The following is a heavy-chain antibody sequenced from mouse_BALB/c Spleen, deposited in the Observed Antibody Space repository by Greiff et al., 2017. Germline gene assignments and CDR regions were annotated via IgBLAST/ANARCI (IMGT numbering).Heavy chain of an antibody. CDR3: ARSVITSPAWFAY. CDR2: IDPANGNT. D-gene: IGHD2-4*01. Sequence: VQLKESGAELVKPGASVKLSCTASGFNIKDTYMHWVKQRPEQGLEWIGRIDPANGNTKYDPKFQGKATITADTSSNTAYLQLSSLTSEDTAVYYCARSVITSPAWFAYWGQGTLVTVSA. V-gene: IGHV14-3*02. CDR1: GFNIKDTY. J-gene: IGHJ3*01.